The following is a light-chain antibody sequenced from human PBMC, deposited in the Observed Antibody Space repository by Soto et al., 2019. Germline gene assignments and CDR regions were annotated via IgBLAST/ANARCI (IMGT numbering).Light chain of an antibody. Sequence: QSALTQPASVSGSPGQSITISCTGTSTDVGGYNSVSWYQQHPGKAPKVIIFEVSDRPSGVSHRFSGSKSDNTASLTISGLQAEDEADYYCSSLTSATTLLFGGGTQLTVL. J-gene: IGLJ2*01. CDR3: SSLTSATTLL. CDR2: EVS. CDR1: STDVGGYNS. V-gene: IGLV2-14*01.